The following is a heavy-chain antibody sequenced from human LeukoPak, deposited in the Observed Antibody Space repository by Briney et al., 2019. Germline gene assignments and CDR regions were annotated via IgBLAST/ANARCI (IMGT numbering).Heavy chain of an antibody. Sequence: GGSLRLSCAASGFTFSSYAMSWVRQAPGKGLQWVSTISASGSTTYYADSVKGRFTVSRGNFKNTVFLQMNSLSADDTAVYFCAKNLESYGDSSTDYWGQGTLVTVSS. CDR2: ISASGSTT. V-gene: IGHV3-23*01. CDR3: AKNLESYGDSSTDY. D-gene: IGHD4-17*01. CDR1: GFTFSSYA. J-gene: IGHJ4*02.